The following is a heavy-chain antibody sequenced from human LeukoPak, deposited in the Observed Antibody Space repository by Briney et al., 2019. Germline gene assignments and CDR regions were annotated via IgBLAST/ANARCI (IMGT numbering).Heavy chain of an antibody. CDR1: GGSISSYY. V-gene: IGHV4-59*12. CDR2: IYYSGST. D-gene: IGHD6-13*01. CDR3: ARDSPRRRSIAAAGTFDY. Sequence: SETLSLTCTVSGGSISSYYWSWIRQPPGKGLEWIGYIYYSGSTNYNPSLKSRVTISVDTSKNQFSLKLSSVAAADTAVYYCARDSPRRRSIAAAGTFDYWGQGTLVTVSS. J-gene: IGHJ4*02.